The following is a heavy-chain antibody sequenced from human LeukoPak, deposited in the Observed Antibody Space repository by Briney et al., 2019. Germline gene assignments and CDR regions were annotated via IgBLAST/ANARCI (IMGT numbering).Heavy chain of an antibody. D-gene: IGHD5-12*01. CDR3: AKVAYDYIEMGYFDY. V-gene: IGHV3-66*01. Sequence: GSLRLSCAGSGFTVRTNYLSWVRQAPGKGLEWVSLIYSGGGTYYADSVKGRFTNSRDNSKNTLYLQMNSLRAEDTAVYYCAKVAYDYIEMGYFDYWGQGTLVTVSS. CDR1: GFTVRTNY. J-gene: IGHJ4*02. CDR2: IYSGGGT.